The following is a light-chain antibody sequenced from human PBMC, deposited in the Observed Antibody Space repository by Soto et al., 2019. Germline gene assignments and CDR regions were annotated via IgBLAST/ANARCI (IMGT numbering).Light chain of an antibody. V-gene: IGKV3-15*01. CDR1: ESVRNN. J-gene: IGKJ1*01. CDR2: AVS. CDR3: QQHNKRPPWT. Sequence: EMVMTQSPYTLSASPGGVATLFCRASESVRNNLAWYQQKPGLAPRLLIYAVSTTANSGPATFSGNGSATAFSPTISGLQSSDYAVYYCQQHNKRPPWTFGQGTKVDIK.